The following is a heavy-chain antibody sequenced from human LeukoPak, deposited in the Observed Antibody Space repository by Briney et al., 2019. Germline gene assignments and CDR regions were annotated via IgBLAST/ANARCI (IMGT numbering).Heavy chain of an antibody. V-gene: IGHV3-23*01. Sequence: PGGSLRLSCAASGFTFSSYAMSWVRQAPGKGLEWVSAISGSGGSTYYADSVKGRFTISRDNSKNTLYLQMNSLRAEDTAVYYCAKGLDVAGRGLYYYYGMGVWGQGTTVTVSS. D-gene: IGHD3-10*01. J-gene: IGHJ6*02. CDR2: ISGSGGST. CDR3: AKGLDVAGRGLYYYYGMGV. CDR1: GFTFSSYA.